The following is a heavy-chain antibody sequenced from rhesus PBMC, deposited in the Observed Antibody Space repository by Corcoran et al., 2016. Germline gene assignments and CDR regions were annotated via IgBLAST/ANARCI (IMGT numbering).Heavy chain of an antibody. CDR3: AKDGAYCSRGVCPNRFDV. CDR1: GFMFSSSS. Sequence: EVQLVESGGGLVQPGGSLRLSCAASGFMFSSSSIHWVRPASGKGLGWVGRIREKSSNYETGYAASVKGRFTISRDNPKNTLSLQMNSRRAEDTAVYYWAKDGAYCSRGVCPNRFDVWGAGVLVTVSS. V-gene: IGHV3-118*01. CDR2: IREKSSNYET. D-gene: IGHD2-39*01. J-gene: IGHJ5-1*01.